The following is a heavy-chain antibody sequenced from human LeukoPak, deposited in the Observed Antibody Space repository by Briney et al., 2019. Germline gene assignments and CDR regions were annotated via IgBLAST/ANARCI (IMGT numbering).Heavy chain of an antibody. J-gene: IGHJ4*02. CDR1: GFTFSDSA. D-gene: IGHD2-15*01. Sequence: SVKVSCKASGFTFSDSAMQWVRQTRGQRLEWMGHIVMASGDTNYAQKFHERLTITRDMSSSTAFMELTSLRSEDTAVYFCAASFRIWGQGTLDTVSS. V-gene: IGHV1-58*02. CDR3: AASFRI. CDR2: IVMASGDT.